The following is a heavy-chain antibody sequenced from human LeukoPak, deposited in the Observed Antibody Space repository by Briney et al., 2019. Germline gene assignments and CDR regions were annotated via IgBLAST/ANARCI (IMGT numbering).Heavy chain of an antibody. CDR1: GGSFSGYY. V-gene: IGHV4-34*01. Sequence: SETLSLTCAVYGGSFSGYYWSWIRQPPGKGLEWIGEINHSGSTNYNPSLKSRVTISVDTSKNQFSLKLSSVTAADTAVYYCARLKGQLVLKRRSYYFDYWGQGTLVTVSS. D-gene: IGHD6-6*01. J-gene: IGHJ4*02. CDR2: INHSGST. CDR3: ARLKGQLVLKRRSYYFDY.